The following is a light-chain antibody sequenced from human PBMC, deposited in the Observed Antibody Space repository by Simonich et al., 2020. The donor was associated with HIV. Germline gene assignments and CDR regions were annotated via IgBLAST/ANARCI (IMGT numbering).Light chain of an antibody. CDR3: QQYYSTPIT. V-gene: IGKV4-1*01. CDR2: WAS. CDR1: QSVLYSSNNKNY. Sequence: DIVMTQSPDSLAVSLGERATIDCKSSQSVLYSSNNKNYLAWYQQKPGQPPKLLIYWASTRQSGVSNRLSGSGSGTDFTLTISSLQAEDVAVYYCQQYYSTPITFGQGTRLEIK. J-gene: IGKJ5*01.